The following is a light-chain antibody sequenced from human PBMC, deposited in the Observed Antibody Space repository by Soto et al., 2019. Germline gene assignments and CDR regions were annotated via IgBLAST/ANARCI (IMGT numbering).Light chain of an antibody. CDR3: QWRSDWPPRLT. V-gene: IGKV3-11*01. Sequence: EVVLTQSPATLSLSPGERATLSCRASESIGNYLAWYQQKLGQAPKLLIYDASHRAIGIPGRFSGDGSGTDFTRTISRLEPEDFAVYYCQWRSDWPPRLTFGGGTKVEIK. CDR2: DAS. CDR1: ESIGNY. J-gene: IGKJ4*01.